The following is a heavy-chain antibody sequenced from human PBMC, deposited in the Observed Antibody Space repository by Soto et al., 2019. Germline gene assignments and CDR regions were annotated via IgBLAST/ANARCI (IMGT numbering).Heavy chain of an antibody. CDR2: INAGNGNT. D-gene: IGHD4-17*01. CDR1: GYTFTSHS. J-gene: IGHJ6*03. CDR3: ARDSGDYYYYYMDV. V-gene: IGHV1-3*01. Sequence: QVQLVQSGAVVKKPGASVKVSCKVSGYTFTSHSIHWVRQAPGQRLEWMGWINAGNGNTKYSQKFEGRVTISRDTSASTAYMDLSSLRSEDTAVYYFARDSGDYYYYYMDVWGKGTTVTVSS.